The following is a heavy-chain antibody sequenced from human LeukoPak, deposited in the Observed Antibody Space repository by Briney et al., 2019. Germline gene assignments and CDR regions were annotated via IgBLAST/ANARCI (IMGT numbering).Heavy chain of an antibody. CDR3: TRDQAYYYDSSGYDNFDY. CDR1: GFTFSSYW. CDR2: ISSSSSYI. Sequence: GGSLRLSCAASGFTFSSYWMSWVRQAPGKGLEWVSSISSSSSYIYYADSVKGRFTISRDNAKNSLYLQMNSLRAEDTAVYYCTRDQAYYYDSSGYDNFDYWGQGTLVTVSS. J-gene: IGHJ4*02. D-gene: IGHD3-22*01. V-gene: IGHV3-21*01.